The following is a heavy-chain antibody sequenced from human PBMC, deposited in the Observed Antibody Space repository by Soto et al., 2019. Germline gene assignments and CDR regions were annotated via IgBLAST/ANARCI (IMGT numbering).Heavy chain of an antibody. CDR1: GGTFSSYA. CDR3: ARELSQQLVQPRGGNWFDP. Sequence: ASVKVSCKASGGTFSSYAISWVRQAPGQGLEWMGGIIPIFGTANYAQKFQGRVTITADESTSTAYMELSSLRSEDTAVYYCARELSQQLVQPRGGNWFDPWGQGTLVTVSS. J-gene: IGHJ5*02. D-gene: IGHD6-13*01. V-gene: IGHV1-69*13. CDR2: IIPIFGTA.